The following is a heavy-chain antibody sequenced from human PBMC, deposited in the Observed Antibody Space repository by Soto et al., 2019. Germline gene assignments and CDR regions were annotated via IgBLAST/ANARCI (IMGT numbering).Heavy chain of an antibody. CDR3: ARGIAAPSV. Sequence: PSETLSLTCTVSGGSISSVDYYWSWIRQPPGKVLEWIGYIYYSGSTYYNPSLKSRLTIXXXXSXKXFXLRXXSVTAADTAVYYCARGIAAPSVWGQGTLDTVSS. J-gene: IGHJ4*02. CDR1: GGSISSVDYY. D-gene: IGHD6-13*01. V-gene: IGHV4-30-4*01. CDR2: IYYSGST.